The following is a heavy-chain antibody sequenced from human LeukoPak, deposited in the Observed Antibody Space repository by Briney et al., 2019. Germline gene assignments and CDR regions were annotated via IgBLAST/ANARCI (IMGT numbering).Heavy chain of an antibody. CDR1: GFTFSSYG. V-gene: IGHV3-30*02. D-gene: IGHD3-9*01. CDR2: IRYDGSNK. CDR3: AKERVSRYFDWLPVDFDY. Sequence: PGGSLRLSCAASGFTFSSYGMHWVRQAPGKGLEWVAVIRYDGSNKYYADSVKGRFTISRDNSKNTLYLQMNSLRAEDTAVYYCAKERVSRYFDWLPVDFDYWGQGTLVTVSS. J-gene: IGHJ4*02.